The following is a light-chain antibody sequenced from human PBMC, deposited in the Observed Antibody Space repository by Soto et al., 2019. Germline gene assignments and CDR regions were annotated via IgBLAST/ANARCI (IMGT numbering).Light chain of an antibody. CDR1: SSDVGGYNY. Sequence: QSALTQPPSAYGSPRQSVTISCTGTSSDVGGYNYVSWYQQHPGKVPKLLIYEVTRRPSGVPDRFSGSKSGNTAFLTVSALQAEDEANYYCSSYAGNNVVIFGGGTKLTVL. CDR2: EVT. CDR3: SSYAGNNVVI. J-gene: IGLJ2*01. V-gene: IGLV2-8*01.